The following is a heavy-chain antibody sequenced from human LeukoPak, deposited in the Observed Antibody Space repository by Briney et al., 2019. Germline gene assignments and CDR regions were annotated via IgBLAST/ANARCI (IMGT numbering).Heavy chain of an antibody. J-gene: IGHJ5*02. D-gene: IGHD6-19*01. Sequence: GGSLRLSCAPSGLTFSSYSMNWVRQAPGKGLEWVSSISSSSSYIYYADSVKGRFTISRDNAKNSLYLQMNSLRAEDTAVYYCAKDSSSGWYVRWFDPWGQGTLVTVSS. CDR3: AKDSSSGWYVRWFDP. CDR2: ISSSSSYI. CDR1: GLTFSSYS. V-gene: IGHV3-21*04.